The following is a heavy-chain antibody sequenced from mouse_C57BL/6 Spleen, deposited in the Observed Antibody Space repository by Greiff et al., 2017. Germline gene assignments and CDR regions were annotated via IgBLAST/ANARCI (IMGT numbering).Heavy chain of an antibody. V-gene: IGHV5-17*01. CDR1: GFTFSDYG. J-gene: IGHJ2*01. CDR2: ISSGSSTI. D-gene: IGHD2-4*01. Sequence: EVMLVESGGGLVKPGGSLKLSCAASGFTFSDYGMHWVRQAPEKGLEWVAYISSGSSTIYYADTVQGRFTIARDNAKNTLFLQMTSLRSEDTAMYYCARGDDYGVYFDYWGQGTTLTVSS. CDR3: ARGDDYGVYFDY.